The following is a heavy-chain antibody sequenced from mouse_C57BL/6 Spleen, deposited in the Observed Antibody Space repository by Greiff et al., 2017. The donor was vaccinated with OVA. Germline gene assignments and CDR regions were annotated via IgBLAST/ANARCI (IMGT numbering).Heavy chain of an antibody. CDR3: ARRELGRGYFDV. Sequence: EVMLVESGGGLVQPGGSLKLSCAASGFTFSDYGMAWVRQAPRKGPEWVAFISNLAYSIYYADTVTGRFTISRENAKNTLYLEMSSLRSEDTAMYYCARRELGRGYFDVWGTGTTVTVSS. CDR2: ISNLAYSI. V-gene: IGHV5-15*01. D-gene: IGHD4-1*01. J-gene: IGHJ1*03. CDR1: GFTFSDYG.